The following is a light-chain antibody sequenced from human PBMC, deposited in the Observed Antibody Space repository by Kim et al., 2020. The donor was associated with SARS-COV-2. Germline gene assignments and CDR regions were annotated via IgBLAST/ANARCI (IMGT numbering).Light chain of an antibody. J-gene: IGLJ3*02. Sequence: GQSVTISCTGTNSDVGAYKYVSWYQQHPGKAPKVMIYDVSKRPSGVPDRFSGSKSGNTASLTISGLQAEDEADYYCCSYLGSYSWVFGGGTQLTVL. CDR1: NSDVGAYKY. CDR2: DVS. V-gene: IGLV2-11*03. CDR3: CSYLGSYSWV.